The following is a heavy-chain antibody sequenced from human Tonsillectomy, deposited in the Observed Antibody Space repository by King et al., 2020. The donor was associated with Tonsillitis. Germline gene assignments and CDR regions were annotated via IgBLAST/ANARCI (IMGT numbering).Heavy chain of an antibody. D-gene: IGHD5-18*01. CDR1: GGSISSSSYS. J-gene: IGHJ4*02. V-gene: IGHV4-39*07. Sequence: QLQESGPGLVKPSETLSLTCTVSGGSISSSSYSWCWIRQPPGKGLEWIGTIYYRGSTYYNPSLKSRVTVSVDTSKNQFSLKLSSVTAADTAVYYCASTPWIQLSGFDYWGQGALVTVSS. CDR3: ASTPWIQLSGFDY. CDR2: IYYRGST.